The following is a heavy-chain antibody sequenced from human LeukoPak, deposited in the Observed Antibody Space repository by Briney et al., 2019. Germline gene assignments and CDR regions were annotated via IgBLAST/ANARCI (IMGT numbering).Heavy chain of an antibody. CDR1: GFTFDDYA. V-gene: IGHV3-43*02. J-gene: IGHJ4*02. CDR3: AKDMGWLTMVD. Sequence: PGGSLRLSCAASGFTFDDYAMHWVRHAPGKGLEWVSPMSGDGGSTYYADSVKGRFTISRDNSNNSLYLQMNSLRTEDTALYYCAKDMGWLTMVDWGQGTLVTVSS. CDR2: MSGDGGST. D-gene: IGHD2-8*01.